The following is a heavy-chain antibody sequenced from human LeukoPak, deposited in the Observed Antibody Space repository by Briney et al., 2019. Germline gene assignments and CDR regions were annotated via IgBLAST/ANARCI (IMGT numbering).Heavy chain of an antibody. CDR2: ISSSSSYI. J-gene: IGHJ5*02. CDR3: ARESHGGFDP. CDR1: GFTFSSYS. V-gene: IGHV3-21*01. Sequence: GGSLRLSCAASGFTFSSYSMNWVRQAPGKGLEWVSSISSSSSYIYYADSVKGRFTISRDNAKNSLYLQMNSPRAEDTAVYYCARESHGGFDPWGQGTLVTVSS.